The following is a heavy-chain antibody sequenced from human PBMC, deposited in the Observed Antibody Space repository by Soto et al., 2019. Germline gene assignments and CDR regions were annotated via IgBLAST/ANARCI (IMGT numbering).Heavy chain of an antibody. Sequence: SETLSLTCTVSGYSISSGSYWGWIRRPPGKGPEWIASIYHGGTTFYNPSLKSRVTVSVDKSNNQFSLKLRSVTAADTAVYYCAKAYVMVVAGSTFHYWGHGTMLTVYS. J-gene: IGHJ4*01. CDR1: GYSISSGSY. CDR3: AKAYVMVVAGSTFHY. D-gene: IGHD6-19*01. CDR2: IYHGGTT. V-gene: IGHV4-38-2*02.